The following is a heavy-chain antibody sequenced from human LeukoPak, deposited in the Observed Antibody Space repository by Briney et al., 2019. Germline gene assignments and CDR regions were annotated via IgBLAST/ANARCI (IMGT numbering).Heavy chain of an antibody. D-gene: IGHD1-26*01. CDR2: INPNSGGT. V-gene: IGHV1-2*02. Sequence: ASVKVSCKASGYTFTGYYMHWVRQAPGRGLEWMGWINPNSGGTNYAQKFQGRVTMTRDTSISTAYMELSRLRSDDTAVYYCAITIGSWEPRDYYYYYYMDVWGKGTTVTVSS. CDR1: GYTFTGYY. CDR3: AITIGSWEPRDYYYYYYMDV. J-gene: IGHJ6*03.